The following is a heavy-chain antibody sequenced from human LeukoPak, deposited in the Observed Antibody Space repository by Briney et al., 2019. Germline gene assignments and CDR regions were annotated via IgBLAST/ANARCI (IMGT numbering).Heavy chain of an antibody. Sequence: GASVKVSCKASGGTFSSYAISWVRQAPGQGLEWMGGIIPIFGTANYAQKFQGRVTITADESTSTAYMELSSLRSEDTAAYYCATGEEYCSSTSCRNWFDPWGQGTLVTVSS. CDR3: ATGEEYCSSTSCRNWFDP. CDR1: GGTFSSYA. D-gene: IGHD2-2*01. J-gene: IGHJ5*02. CDR2: IIPIFGTA. V-gene: IGHV1-69*13.